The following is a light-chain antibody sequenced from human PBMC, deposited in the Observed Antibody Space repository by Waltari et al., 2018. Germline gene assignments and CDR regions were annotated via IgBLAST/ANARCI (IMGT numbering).Light chain of an antibody. J-gene: IGLJ3*02. CDR3: QLWDTSNDRVV. Sequence: SIMLSQPPSMSVAPGQTARITCGGNNIESESVHWYQQKPGQAPLVVLYDDSALPSGIPRRFSGSNSGNKATLTISRVEAGDEADYYCQLWDTSNDRVVFGGGT. V-gene: IGLV3-21*02. CDR2: DDS. CDR1: NIESES.